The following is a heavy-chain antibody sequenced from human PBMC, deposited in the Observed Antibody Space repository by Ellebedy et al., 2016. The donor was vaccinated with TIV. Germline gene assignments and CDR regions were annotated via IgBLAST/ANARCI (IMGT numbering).Heavy chain of an antibody. J-gene: IGHJ4*02. CDR2: ISGSGGST. D-gene: IGHD3-22*01. CDR1: GFTFSSYA. Sequence: GESLKISCAASGFTFSSYAMSWVRQAPGKGLEWVSAISGSGGSTYYADSVKGRFTISRDNSKNTLYLQMNSLRAEDTAVYYCAKDSYDDSSWGQGTLVTVSS. CDR3: AKDSYDDSS. V-gene: IGHV3-23*01.